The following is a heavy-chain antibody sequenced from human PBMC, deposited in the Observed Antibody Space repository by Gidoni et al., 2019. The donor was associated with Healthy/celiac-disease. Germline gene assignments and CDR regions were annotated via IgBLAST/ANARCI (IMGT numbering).Heavy chain of an antibody. CDR3: ARAIAAAGSFDY. Sequence: EVQLVESGGGLIQPGGSLRLSCAVSGFTVSSNYMSWVRQAPGQGLEWVSVISSGGSTYYADSVKGRFTISRDNSKNTLYLQMNSLRAEDAAVYYCARAIAAAGSFDYWGQGTLVTVSS. J-gene: IGHJ4*02. V-gene: IGHV3-53*01. D-gene: IGHD6-13*01. CDR2: ISSGGST. CDR1: GFTVSSNY.